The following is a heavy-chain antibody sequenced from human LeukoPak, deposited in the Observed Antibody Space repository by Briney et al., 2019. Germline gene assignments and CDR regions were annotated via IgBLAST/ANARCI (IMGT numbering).Heavy chain of an antibody. CDR2: IYSCGST. CDR1: GFTVSSNY. D-gene: IGHD6-13*01. Sequence: GGSLRLSCAASGFTVSSNYMSWVRQAPGKGLEWVSVIYSCGSTYYADSVKGRFTISRDNSKNTLYLQMNGLRAEDTAVYYCASGSSSWYGYFQHWGQGTLVTVSS. J-gene: IGHJ1*01. CDR3: ASGSSSWYGYFQH. V-gene: IGHV3-66*03.